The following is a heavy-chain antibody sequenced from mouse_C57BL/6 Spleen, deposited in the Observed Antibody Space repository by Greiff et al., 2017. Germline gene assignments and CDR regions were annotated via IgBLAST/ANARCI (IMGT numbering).Heavy chain of an antibody. CDR2: ISSGGSYT. V-gene: IGHV5-6*01. CDR1: GFTFSSYG. Sequence: EVKLVESGGDLVKPGGSLKLSCAASGFTFSSYGLSWVRQTPDKRLEWVATISSGGSYTYYPDSVKGRFTISRDNAKNTLYLQMSSLKSEDTAMYYCARQGSKGADYAMDYWGQGTSVTVSS. D-gene: IGHD1-1*01. J-gene: IGHJ4*01. CDR3: ARQGSKGADYAMDY.